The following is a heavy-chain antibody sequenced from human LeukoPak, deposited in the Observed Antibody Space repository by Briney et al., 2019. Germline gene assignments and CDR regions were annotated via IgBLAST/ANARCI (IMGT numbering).Heavy chain of an antibody. CDR1: GGTFSSYA. J-gene: IGHJ4*02. V-gene: IGHV1-69*05. CDR2: IIPIFGTA. Sequence: GASVKVSCKASGGTFSSYAISWVRQAPGQGLEWMGGIIPIFGTANYAQKLQGRVTMTTDTSTSTAYMELRSLRSDDTAVYYCARDQSIFVVVPAAILSFDYWGQGTLVTVSS. D-gene: IGHD2-2*02. CDR3: ARDQSIFVVVPAAILSFDY.